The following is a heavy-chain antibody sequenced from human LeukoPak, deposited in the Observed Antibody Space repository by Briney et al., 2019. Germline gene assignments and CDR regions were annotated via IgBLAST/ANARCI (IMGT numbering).Heavy chain of an antibody. Sequence: PSETLSLTCSVSSGSINTYYWNWIRQPPGKGLEWIGRIYYSGSTNYNPSLTSRVTISVDTSNNQFSLKLNSVTAAATAVYYCAREGAVGVITLDDAFDIWGQGTLVTVSS. CDR2: IYYSGST. D-gene: IGHD3-16*02. CDR1: SGSINTYY. CDR3: AREGAVGVITLDDAFDI. J-gene: IGHJ3*02. V-gene: IGHV4-59*01.